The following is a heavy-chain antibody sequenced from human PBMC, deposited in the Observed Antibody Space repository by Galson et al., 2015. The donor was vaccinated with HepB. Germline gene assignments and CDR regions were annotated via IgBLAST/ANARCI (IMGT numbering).Heavy chain of an antibody. CDR2: IKQDGSEK. J-gene: IGHJ4*02. CDR1: GFTFSSYW. V-gene: IGHV3-7*03. CDR3: ARDRGSGWSVRAAPLDY. Sequence: LRLSCAASGFTFSSYWMSWVRQAPGKGLEWVANIKQDGSEKYYVDSVKGRFTISRDNAKNSLYLQMNSLRAEDTAVYYCARDRGSGWSVRAAPLDYWGQGTLVTVSS. D-gene: IGHD6-19*01.